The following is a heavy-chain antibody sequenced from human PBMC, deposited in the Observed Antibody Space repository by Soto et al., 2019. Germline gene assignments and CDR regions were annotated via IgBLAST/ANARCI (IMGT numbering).Heavy chain of an antibody. J-gene: IGHJ4*02. Sequence: SETLSLTCSVSGVSLTSYYLGWIRQTPGKTLEWIGCIFYNGSTNYNASLKNRVTISLDDYKNHFSLQLKYVIGEETAVYYCWSGKGTHSDWGQAPMITVSS. CDR2: IFYNGST. CDR1: GVSLTSYY. V-gene: IGHV4-59*01. D-gene: IGHD3-10*01. CDR3: WSGKGTHSD.